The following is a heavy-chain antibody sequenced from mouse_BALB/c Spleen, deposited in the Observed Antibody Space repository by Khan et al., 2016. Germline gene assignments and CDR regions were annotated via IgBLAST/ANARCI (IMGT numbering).Heavy chain of an antibody. CDR1: GYTVTSYW. D-gene: IGHD2-1*01. CDR2: INPSNGRT. CDR3: ARSGGNYDY. V-gene: IGHV1S81*02. Sequence: VQLQQPGAELVKPGASVKLSCKASGYTVTSYWMHWVKQRPGQGLEWIGEINPSNGRTNYNEKFKTKATLTVDKSSSTAYMQLSSLTSEDSAVYYCARSGGNYDYWGQGTTLTVSS. J-gene: IGHJ2*01.